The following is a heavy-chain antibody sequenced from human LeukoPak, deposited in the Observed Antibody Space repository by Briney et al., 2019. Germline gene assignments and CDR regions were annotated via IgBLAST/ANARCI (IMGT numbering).Heavy chain of an antibody. CDR3: AREGPVDTAMGY. V-gene: IGHV1-18*01. CDR2: ISAYNGNT. Sequence: ASVKVSCKASGYTFTSYGISWVRQAPGQGLEWMGWISAYNGNTNYAQKLQGRVTMTTATSTSTAYMELSSLRSDDTAVYYCAREGPVDTAMGYWGQGTLVTVSS. CDR1: GYTFTSYG. J-gene: IGHJ4*02. D-gene: IGHD5-18*01.